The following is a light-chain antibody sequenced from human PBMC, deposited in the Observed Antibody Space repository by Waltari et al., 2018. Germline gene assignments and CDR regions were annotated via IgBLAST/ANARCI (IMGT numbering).Light chain of an antibody. CDR1: QSLFYSSVNKRY. Sequence: DIVLTLSPDSLAVSLGERATINCKSSQSLFYSSVNKRYLSWYQQKPGQPPKLLIYWASTRESGVPDRVSGSGSGTDFTLTISSLQAEDVAVYYCQQYFTTPWTFGQGTKVEIK. CDR3: QQYFTTPWT. V-gene: IGKV4-1*01. CDR2: WAS. J-gene: IGKJ1*01.